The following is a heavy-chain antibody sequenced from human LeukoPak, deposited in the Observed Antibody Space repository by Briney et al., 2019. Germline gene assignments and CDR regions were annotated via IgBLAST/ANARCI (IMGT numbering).Heavy chain of an antibody. J-gene: IGHJ4*02. CDR2: IDSGGGT. CDR3: AKGPQGD. D-gene: IGHD3-16*01. V-gene: IGHV3-23*01. CDR1: GFTFSNYA. Sequence: QAGGSLRLSCAASGFTFSNYAMNWVRQAPGKGLEWVSAIDSGGGTYYADSVKGRFTISRDNSKSTLYLQLNSLRAEDTAVYYCAKGPQGDWGQGALVTVSS.